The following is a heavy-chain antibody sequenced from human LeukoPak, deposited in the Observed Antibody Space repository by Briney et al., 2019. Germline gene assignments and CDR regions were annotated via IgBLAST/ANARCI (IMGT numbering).Heavy chain of an antibody. CDR2: INPNSGGT. D-gene: IGHD5-24*01. V-gene: IGHV1-2*02. CDR3: ARGPLGYTHDYYMDV. CDR1: GYTFTGYY. J-gene: IGHJ6*03. Sequence: ASVKVSCEASGYTFTGYYMHWVRQAPGQGLEWMGWINPNSGGTNYAQKFQGRVTMTRDTSISTAYMELSRLRSDDTAVYYCARGPLGYTHDYYMDVWGKGTTVTVSS.